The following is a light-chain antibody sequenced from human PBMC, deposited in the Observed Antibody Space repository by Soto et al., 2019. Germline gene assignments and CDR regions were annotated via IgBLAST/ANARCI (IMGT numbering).Light chain of an antibody. CDR2: RAS. V-gene: IGKV1-5*03. CDR3: QQYSSDST. J-gene: IGKJ1*01. CDR1: QNINNW. Sequence: DIQMNQSPSTLSASVGDRVTITCRASQNINNWLAWYQQKPGKAPKLLIYRASSLENGVPSRFSGRGSGTDVIFTITSLQPDDFATYYCQQYSSDSTFGQGTKVEIK.